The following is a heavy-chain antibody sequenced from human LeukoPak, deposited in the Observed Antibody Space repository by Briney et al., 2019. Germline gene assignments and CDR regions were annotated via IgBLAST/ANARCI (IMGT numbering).Heavy chain of an antibody. Sequence: SETLSLTCTVSGGSISSSSYYWGWIRQPPGKGLEWIGSIYYSGSTYYNPSLKSRVTISVDTSKNQFSLKLSSVTAADTAVYYCARSYGSWFDPWGQGTLVTVSS. CDR1: GGSISSSSYY. J-gene: IGHJ5*02. V-gene: IGHV4-39*07. D-gene: IGHD4-17*01. CDR3: ARSYGSWFDP. CDR2: IYYSGST.